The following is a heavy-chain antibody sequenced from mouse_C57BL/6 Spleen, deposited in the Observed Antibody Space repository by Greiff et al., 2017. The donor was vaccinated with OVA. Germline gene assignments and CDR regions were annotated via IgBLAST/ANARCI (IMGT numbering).Heavy chain of an antibody. CDR1: GFNIKDDY. J-gene: IGHJ4*01. V-gene: IGHV14-4*01. CDR2: IDPENGDT. CDR3: TTTYSNYRYAMDY. Sequence: EVKLQESGAELVRPGASVKLSCTASGFNIKDDYMHWVKQRPEQGLEWIGWIDPENGDTEYASKFQGKATITADTSSNTAYLQLSSLTSEDTAVYYCTTTYSNYRYAMDYWGQGTSVTVSS. D-gene: IGHD2-5*01.